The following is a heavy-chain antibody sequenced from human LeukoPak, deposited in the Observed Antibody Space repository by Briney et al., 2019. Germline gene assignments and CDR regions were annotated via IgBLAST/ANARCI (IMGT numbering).Heavy chain of an antibody. D-gene: IGHD3-10*01. CDR3: ARSDYYGSGSHTVFDAFDI. J-gene: IGHJ3*02. Sequence: PSETLSLTCTVSGGSVNNYFWSWIRRPPGKGLEWIGYIDDSGNTDYNPSLKSQVSISIAKSKNQFFLKLSSVTAADTAVYYCARSDYYGSGSHTVFDAFDIWGQGTRVTVSS. CDR2: IDDSGNT. V-gene: IGHV4-59*02. CDR1: GGSVNNYF.